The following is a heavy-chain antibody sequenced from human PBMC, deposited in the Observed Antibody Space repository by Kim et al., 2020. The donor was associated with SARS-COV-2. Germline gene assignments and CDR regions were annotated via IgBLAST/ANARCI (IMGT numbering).Heavy chain of an antibody. CDR2: IRSKANSYAT. V-gene: IGHV3-73*01. Sequence: GGSLRLSCAASGFTFSGSAMHWVRQASGKGLEWVGRIRSKANSYATAYAASVKGRFTISRDDSKNTAYLQMNSLKTEDTAVYYCTTWPRGYSGYDYRGQWLRWGQGTLVTVSS. D-gene: IGHD5-12*01. CDR3: TTWPRGYSGYDYRGQWLR. CDR1: GFTFSGSA. J-gene: IGHJ4*02.